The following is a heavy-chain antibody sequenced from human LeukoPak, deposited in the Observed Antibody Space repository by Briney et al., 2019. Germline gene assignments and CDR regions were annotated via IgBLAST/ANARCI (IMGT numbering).Heavy chain of an antibody. V-gene: IGHV3-11*04. CDR1: GGSFSGYY. CDR2: ISSSGSTI. Sequence: LSLTCAVYGGSFSGYYWSWIRQAPGKGLEWVSYISSSGSTIYYADSVKGRFTISRDNAKNSLYLQMNSLRAEDTAVYYCARLETTWTAFDIWGQGTMVTVSS. J-gene: IGHJ3*02. D-gene: IGHD4-11*01. CDR3: ARLETTWTAFDI.